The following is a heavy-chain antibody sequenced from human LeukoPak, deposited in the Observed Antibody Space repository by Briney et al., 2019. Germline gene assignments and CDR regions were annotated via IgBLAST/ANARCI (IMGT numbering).Heavy chain of an antibody. CDR3: ARTLSMIVVVTKFDP. D-gene: IGHD3-22*01. Sequence: ASVKVSCKASGYTFTSYGISWVRQAPGQGLEWMGWISACNGNTNYAQKLQGRVTMTTDTSTSTAYMELRSLRSDDTAVYYCARTLSMIVVVTKFDPWGQGTLVTVSS. V-gene: IGHV1-18*01. CDR1: GYTFTSYG. J-gene: IGHJ5*02. CDR2: ISACNGNT.